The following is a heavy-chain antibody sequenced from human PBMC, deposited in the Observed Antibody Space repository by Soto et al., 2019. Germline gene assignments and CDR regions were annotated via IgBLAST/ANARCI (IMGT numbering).Heavy chain of an antibody. V-gene: IGHV1-2*02. CDR2: IKPNSGDT. D-gene: IGHD2-15*01. CDR3: RRGEDRGGRFDN. J-gene: IGHJ4*02. Sequence: QVQLVQSGAEVKKPEASVKVSCKASGYIFNDYYMHWVRQAPGQGLEWMGWIKPNSGDTTYAQKFQDRVNMTRDTSNSAAYMELSRVRSDDTAVYYSRRGEDRGGRFDNWGQGSLVIVSS. CDR1: GYIFNDYY.